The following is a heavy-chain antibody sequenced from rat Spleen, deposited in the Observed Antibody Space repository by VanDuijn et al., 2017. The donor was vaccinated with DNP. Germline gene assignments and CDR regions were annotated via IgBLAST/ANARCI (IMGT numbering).Heavy chain of an antibody. Sequence: EVQLVESGGGLVQPGRSLKLSCAGSGFTFSDYYMAWVRQTPKKGLEWVASIIYDGSSTYYRDSVRGRFTISRDYARSTLYLQMDSLRSEDTATYYCATSSYFGYDYGFAYWGQGTLVTVSS. CDR3: ATSSYFGYDYGFAY. V-gene: IGHV5S10*01. J-gene: IGHJ3*01. CDR2: IIYDGSST. CDR1: GFTFSDYY. D-gene: IGHD1-7*01.